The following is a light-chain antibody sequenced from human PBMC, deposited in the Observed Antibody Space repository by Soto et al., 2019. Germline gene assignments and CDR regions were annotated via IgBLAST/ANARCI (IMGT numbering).Light chain of an antibody. V-gene: IGKV3-15*01. CDR1: QSVSSN. J-gene: IGKJ4*01. Sequence: EIVMTQSPGTLSVSPGERAALSCRASQSVSSNLAWYQQKPGQAPRLLIYGASTRATGIPARFSGSGSGTEFTLSISSLQSEDFALYHCQQFNKWPLTFGGGTRVEIK. CDR3: QQFNKWPLT. CDR2: GAS.